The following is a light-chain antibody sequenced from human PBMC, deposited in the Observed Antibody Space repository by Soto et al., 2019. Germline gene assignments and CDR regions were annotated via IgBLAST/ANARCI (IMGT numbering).Light chain of an antibody. Sequence: DIQMTQSASSLSAFVGDRVTITCQASQDISNYLNWYQQKPGKAPKLLIYDASNLETGVPSRFSGSGSGTDFTFTISSLQPEDIATYYCQQYDNLYTFGQGTKLEIK. CDR1: QDISNY. J-gene: IGKJ2*01. CDR2: DAS. CDR3: QQYDNLYT. V-gene: IGKV1-33*01.